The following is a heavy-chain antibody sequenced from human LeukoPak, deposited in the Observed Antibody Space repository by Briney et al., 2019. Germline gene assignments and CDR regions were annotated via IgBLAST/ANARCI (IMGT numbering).Heavy chain of an antibody. CDR2: IWYDGSNK. CDR1: GFTFSSFG. CDR3: AKDYSPWVTLSAFDI. D-gene: IGHD2/OR15-2a*01. Sequence: GGSLRLSCTASGFTFSSFGIHGVRPAPGKGLEGGAVIWYDGSNKYYADSVKGRFTISRDNSKNTLYLQMNSLRAEDTAVYYCAKDYSPWVTLSAFDIWGQGTMVTVSS. V-gene: IGHV3-30*02. J-gene: IGHJ3*02.